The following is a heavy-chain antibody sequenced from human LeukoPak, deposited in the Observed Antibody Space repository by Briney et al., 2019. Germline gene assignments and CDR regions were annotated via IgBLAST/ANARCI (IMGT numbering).Heavy chain of an antibody. CDR1: GYTFTSYG. CDR3: ARDAFAAALDV. D-gene: IGHD6-13*01. V-gene: IGHV1-18*01. Sequence: ASVKVSCKASGYTFTSYGISWVRQAPGRGLEWMGWISAYNGNTNYAQKLQGRVTMTTDTSTSTACMELRSLRSDDTAVYYCARDAFAAALDVWGQGTTVTVSS. CDR2: ISAYNGNT. J-gene: IGHJ6*02.